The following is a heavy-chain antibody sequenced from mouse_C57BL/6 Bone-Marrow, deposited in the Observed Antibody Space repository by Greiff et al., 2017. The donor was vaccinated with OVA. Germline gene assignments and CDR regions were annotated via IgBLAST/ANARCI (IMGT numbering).Heavy chain of an antibody. D-gene: IGHD1-1*01. CDR2: IYPGNSDT. V-gene: IGHV1-5*01. Sequence: EVQLQQSGTVLARPGASVKMSCKTSGYTFTSYWMHWVKQRPGQGLESIGAIYPGNSDTSYNQKFKGKAKLTAVTSASTAYMELSSLTNEDSAVYYCTRQLPGYFDVWGTGTTVTVSS. J-gene: IGHJ1*03. CDR1: GYTFTSYW. CDR3: TRQLPGYFDV.